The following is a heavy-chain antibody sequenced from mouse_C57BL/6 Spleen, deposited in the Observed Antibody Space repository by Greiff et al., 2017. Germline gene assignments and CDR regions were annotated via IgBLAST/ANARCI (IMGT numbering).Heavy chain of an antibody. J-gene: IGHJ3*01. D-gene: IGHD2-4*01. V-gene: IGHV2-2*01. CDR2: IWSGGST. CDR3: ARNEDYLFAY. CDR1: GFSLTSYG. Sequence: QVQLKQSGPGLVQPSQSLSITCTVSGFSLTSYGVHWVRQSPGKGLEWLGVIWSGGSTDYNAAFISRLSISKDNSKSQVFFKMNSLQADDTAIYYCARNEDYLFAYWGQGTLVTVSA.